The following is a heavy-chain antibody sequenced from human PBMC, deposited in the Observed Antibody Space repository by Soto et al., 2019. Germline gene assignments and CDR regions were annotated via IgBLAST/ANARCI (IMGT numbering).Heavy chain of an antibody. V-gene: IGHV1-18*01. CDR2: ITVYNGDT. J-gene: IGHJ4*02. CDR3: ARQYFDVSSGPHYFDY. D-gene: IGHD3-3*01. CDR1: GYIFTSYG. Sequence: GASVKVSCKASGYIFTSYGISWVRQAPGHGLEWMGRITVYNGDTNYAQKFQGRVTMTTDKSTNTAYMELRSLRFDDTAVYYCARQYFDVSSGPHYFDYWGKGALVNVS.